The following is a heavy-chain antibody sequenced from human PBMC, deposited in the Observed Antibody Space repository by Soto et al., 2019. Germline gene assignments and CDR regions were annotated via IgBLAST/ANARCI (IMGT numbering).Heavy chain of an antibody. CDR3: ARIPSP. CDR1: GGSISSGGYS. V-gene: IGHV4-30-2*01. CDR2: VYHSGNL. Sequence: QLQLQESGSGLVKPSQTLSLTCAVSGGSISSGGYSWSWIRQPPGKGLEWIGYVYHSGNLYYNPSLKSRFTMSVDRFQNQFSLKLSSVTAADTAVYYCARIPSPWGQGTLVTVSS. J-gene: IGHJ5*02. D-gene: IGHD2-21*01.